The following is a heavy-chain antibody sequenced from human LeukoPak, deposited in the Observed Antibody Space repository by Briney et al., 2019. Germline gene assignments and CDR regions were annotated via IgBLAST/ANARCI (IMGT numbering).Heavy chain of an antibody. V-gene: IGHV3-30-3*01. Sequence: GRSLRLSCAASGFTFSSYAMHWVRPAPGKGLEWVAVISYDGSNKYYADSVKGRFTISRDNSKNTLYLQMNSLRAEDTAVYYCARDHYGSGDARRFDYWGQGTLVTVSS. CDR3: ARDHYGSGDARRFDY. D-gene: IGHD3-10*01. J-gene: IGHJ4*02. CDR2: ISYDGSNK. CDR1: GFTFSSYA.